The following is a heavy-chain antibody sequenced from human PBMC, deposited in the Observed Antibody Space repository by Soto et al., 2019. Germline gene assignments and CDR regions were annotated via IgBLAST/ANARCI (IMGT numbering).Heavy chain of an antibody. J-gene: IGHJ4*02. V-gene: IGHV1-18*01. CDR2: ISAYNGNT. D-gene: IGHD4-17*01. Sequence: ASVKVSCKASGYTFTSYGISWVRQAPGQGLEWMGWISAYNGNTNYAQKLQGRVTMTTDTSTSTAYMELRSLRSDDTAVYYCARAQWAVTTSPVDYWGQGTLVTVSS. CDR3: ARAQWAVTTSPVDY. CDR1: GYTFTSYG.